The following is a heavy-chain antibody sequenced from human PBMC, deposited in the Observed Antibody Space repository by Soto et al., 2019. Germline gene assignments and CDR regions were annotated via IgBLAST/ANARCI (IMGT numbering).Heavy chain of an antibody. D-gene: IGHD6-13*01. CDR1: GGSFSGYY. J-gene: IGHJ5*02. V-gene: IGHV4-34*01. Sequence: SETLSLTXAVYGGSFSGYYWSWIRQPPGKGLEWIGEINHSGSTNYNPSLKSRVTISVDTSKNQFSLKLSSVTAADTAVYYCARGHRANKQTPISSSWYIGERRNWFDPWGQGTLVTVSS. CDR3: ARGHRANKQTPISSSWYIGERRNWFDP. CDR2: INHSGST.